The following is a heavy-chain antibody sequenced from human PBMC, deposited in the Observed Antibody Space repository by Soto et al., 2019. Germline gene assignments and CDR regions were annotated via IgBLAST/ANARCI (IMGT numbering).Heavy chain of an antibody. CDR2: ISSSSSYI. CDR1: GFTFSSYS. D-gene: IGHD2-21*02. Sequence: GGSLRLSCAASGFTFSSYSMNWVRQAPGKGLEWVSSISSSSSYIYYADSVKGRFTISRDNAKNSLYLQMNSLRAEDTAVYYCAKGFIVVVTAIRPDDNFDVWGQGTMVTVSS. J-gene: IGHJ3*01. CDR3: AKGFIVVVTAIRPDDNFDV. V-gene: IGHV3-21*01.